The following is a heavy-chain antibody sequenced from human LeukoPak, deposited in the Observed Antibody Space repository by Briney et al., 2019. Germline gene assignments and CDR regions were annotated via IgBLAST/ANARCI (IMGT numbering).Heavy chain of an antibody. CDR3: ASQLTRGYSDYDYL. CDR2: ISYDGNNK. J-gene: IGHJ5*02. CDR1: GFAFSSYG. D-gene: IGHD5-12*01. Sequence: GGSLRLSCAASGFAFSSYGMHWVRQAPGKGLEWVAVISYDGNNKYYADSVKGRFTISRDNSKNTLYLQMNNLRTEDTAVYYCASQLTRGYSDYDYLWGQGTLVTVSS. V-gene: IGHV3-30*03.